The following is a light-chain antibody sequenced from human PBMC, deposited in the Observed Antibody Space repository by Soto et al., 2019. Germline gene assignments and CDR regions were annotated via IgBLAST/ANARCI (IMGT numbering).Light chain of an antibody. CDR3: QQYGSSVIT. CDR1: QSVRSSY. V-gene: IGKV3-20*01. Sequence: EIVLTQSPGTLSLSPGERATLSCRASQSVRSSYLAWYQQNAGQAPRLLIYGASSRATGIPERFSGSGSGTDFTLTISRLEPEDFAVYYCQQYGSSVITFGQGTRLEIK. J-gene: IGKJ5*01. CDR2: GAS.